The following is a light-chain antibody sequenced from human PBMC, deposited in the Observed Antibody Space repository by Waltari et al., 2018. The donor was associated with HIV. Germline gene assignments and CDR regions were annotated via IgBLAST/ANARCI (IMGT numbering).Light chain of an antibody. CDR3: QQYHTSWT. J-gene: IGKJ1*01. V-gene: IGKV4-1*01. Sequence: VLTQSPDSLAVSLGERATINCKSSQSVLYNSDNKNYLAWYQQKPGQPPNLLISWASTRKSGVPDRFSGSGSGTDFTLTISSLQAEDVAIYYCQQYHTSWTFGQGTKVEIK. CDR1: QSVLYNSDNKNY. CDR2: WAS.